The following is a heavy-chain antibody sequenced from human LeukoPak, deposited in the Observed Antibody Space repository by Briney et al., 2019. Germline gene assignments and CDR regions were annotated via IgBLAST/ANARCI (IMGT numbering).Heavy chain of an antibody. D-gene: IGHD6-13*01. V-gene: IGHV1-18*01. Sequence: ASVKVSCKASGYTFINYGISWVRQAPGQGLEWMGWISAENGNTGYVENLQGRVTMTTDTSSSTVYMELSRLRSDDTAVYYCARETLGYSSSWYSAADYWGQGTLVTVSS. CDR1: GYTFINYG. J-gene: IGHJ4*02. CDR2: ISAENGNT. CDR3: ARETLGYSSSWYSAADY.